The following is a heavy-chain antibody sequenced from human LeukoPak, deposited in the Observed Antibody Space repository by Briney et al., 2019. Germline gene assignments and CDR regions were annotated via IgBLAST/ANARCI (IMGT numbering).Heavy chain of an antibody. D-gene: IGHD1-26*01. CDR3: ARSVHSGSYSYSYYGMDV. V-gene: IGHV6-1*01. CDR1: GDSVSRNSAA. Sequence: SQTLSLTCAISGDSVSRNSAAWNWIRQSPSRGLEWLGGTYYRSKWYNDYAVSVKRRLSINPDTSKNQFSLQLISVPPEDTAVYYCARSVHSGSYSYSYYGMDVWGQGTTVTVSS. CDR2: TYYRSKWYN. J-gene: IGHJ6*02.